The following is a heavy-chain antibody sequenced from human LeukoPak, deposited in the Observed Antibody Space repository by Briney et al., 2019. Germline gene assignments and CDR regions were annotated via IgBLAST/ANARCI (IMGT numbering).Heavy chain of an antibody. J-gene: IGHJ4*02. CDR1: GFTFRSYW. CDR3: ARAMDF. CDR2: IKEDGSEK. Sequence: GGPLRLSCAASGFTFRSYWMTRVRQTPGKGLEWVANIKEDGSEKYYVDSVKGRFTISRDNARNSLYLQMNSLRVEDTAVYYCARAMDFWGQGTLVTVSS. V-gene: IGHV3-7*03.